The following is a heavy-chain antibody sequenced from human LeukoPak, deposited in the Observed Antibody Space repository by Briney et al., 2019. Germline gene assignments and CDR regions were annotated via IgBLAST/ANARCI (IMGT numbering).Heavy chain of an antibody. CDR1: GGSISSYY. V-gene: IGHV4-59*01. J-gene: IGHJ3*02. Sequence: SETLSLTCTVSGGSISSYYWSWIRRPPGKGLEWVGYIYYSGSTNYNPSLKSRVTISIDTSKNQFSLKLNSVTAADTAVYYCARSSYYYAADAFDIWGQGTMVTVSS. CDR2: IYYSGST. D-gene: IGHD3-10*01. CDR3: ARSSYYYAADAFDI.